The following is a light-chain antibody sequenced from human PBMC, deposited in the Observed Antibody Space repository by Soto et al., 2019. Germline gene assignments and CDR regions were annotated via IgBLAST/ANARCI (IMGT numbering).Light chain of an antibody. CDR1: QSISSW. CDR2: KAS. Sequence: DIQMTQSPSTLSASVGDRVIITCRASQSISSWLAWYQQKPGKAPKLLIYKASSLESGVPSRFSGSGSGTEFTLTISSLQPDDFATYYCQQYNGYPWTFGQGTKVEIK. J-gene: IGKJ1*01. CDR3: QQYNGYPWT. V-gene: IGKV1-5*03.